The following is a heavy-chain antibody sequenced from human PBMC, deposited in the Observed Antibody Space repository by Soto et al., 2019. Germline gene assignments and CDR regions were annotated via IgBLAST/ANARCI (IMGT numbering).Heavy chain of an antibody. CDR3: ARHNGPLYVGYYYDMDV. J-gene: IGHJ6*02. CDR2: IYYSGYT. CDR1: GGSISSSSYY. Sequence: PSETPSLTCTVSGGSISSSSYYWGWIRQPPGKGLEWIGSIYYSGYTYYNPSLKSRVTISVDTSKNQFSLKLSSVTAADTAVYYCARHNGPLYVGYYYDMDVWGQGTTVT. V-gene: IGHV4-39*01. D-gene: IGHD3-16*01.